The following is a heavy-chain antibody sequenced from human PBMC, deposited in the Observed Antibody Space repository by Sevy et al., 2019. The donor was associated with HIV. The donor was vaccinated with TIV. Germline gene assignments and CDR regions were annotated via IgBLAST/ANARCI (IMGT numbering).Heavy chain of an antibody. Sequence: GESLKISCAASGFAFSDHYVDWVRQAPGKGLEWVGRIRNRPNRYTTEYAASVEGRFTISRDDSRHSLYLQMNSLKTEGSAVYYCVRGPNCGVGGCQQISPYCLDVWGIGATVTVSS. J-gene: IGHJ6*03. D-gene: IGHD2-21*01. V-gene: IGHV3-72*01. CDR3: VRGPNCGVGGCQQISPYCLDV. CDR2: IRNRPNRYTT. CDR1: GFAFSDHY.